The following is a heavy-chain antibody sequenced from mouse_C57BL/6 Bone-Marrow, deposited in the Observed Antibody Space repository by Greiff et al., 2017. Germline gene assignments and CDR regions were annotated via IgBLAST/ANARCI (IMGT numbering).Heavy chain of an antibody. CDR2: IDPSDSET. D-gene: IGHD2-5*01. V-gene: IGHV1-52*01. CDR1: GYTFTSYW. J-gene: IGHJ2*01. CDR3: ATAYYSNPWYFDY. Sequence: QVQLQQPGAELVRPGSSVKLSCKASGYTFTSYWMHWVKQRPIQGLEWIGNIDPSDSETHYNQKFKDKATLTVDKSSSTASMQLSSLTSEDSAVYYCATAYYSNPWYFDYWGQGTTLTVSS.